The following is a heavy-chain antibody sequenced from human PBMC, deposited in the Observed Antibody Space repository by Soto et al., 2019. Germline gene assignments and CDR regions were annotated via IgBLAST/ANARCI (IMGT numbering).Heavy chain of an antibody. D-gene: IGHD3-22*01. J-gene: IGHJ6*02. CDR2: MNPNSGNT. V-gene: IGHV1-8*01. Sequence: QVQLVQSGAEVKKPGASVKASCKASGYTFTSYDINWVRQATGQGLEWMGWMNPNSGNTGYAQKFRGRVTMTRNTSISTAYMELSSLRSEDTAVYYCARNYYDSSGYVYGMDVWGQGTTVTVSS. CDR1: GYTFTSYD. CDR3: ARNYYDSSGYVYGMDV.